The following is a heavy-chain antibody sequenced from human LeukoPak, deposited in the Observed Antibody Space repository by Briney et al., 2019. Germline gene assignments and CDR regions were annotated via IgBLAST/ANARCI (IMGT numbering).Heavy chain of an antibody. V-gene: IGHV4-30-2*01. Sequence: SETLSLTCAVSGGSINRGGYSWSWIRQPPGKGLEWIGYIYHSGSTYYNPSLESRVTILLDWSKNQFSLKLTSVTDADTAVYYCARGAHYNILTDYFDYWGQGTLVTVSS. CDR3: ARGAHYNILTDYFDY. CDR1: GGSINRGGYS. D-gene: IGHD3-9*01. CDR2: IYHSGST. J-gene: IGHJ4*02.